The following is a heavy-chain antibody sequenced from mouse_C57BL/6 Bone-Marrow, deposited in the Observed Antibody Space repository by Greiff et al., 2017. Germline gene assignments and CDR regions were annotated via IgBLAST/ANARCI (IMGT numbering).Heavy chain of an antibody. Sequence: QVQLQQSGAELVRPGTSVKVSCTASGYAFTNYLIEWVKQRPGQGLEWIGVINPGSGGTNYTEKFKGKDTLTADKSSSTAYMQLSSLTSEDSAVYFYARGRLRLRVCDYWGQGTTLTVST. CDR1: GYAFTNYL. V-gene: IGHV1-54*01. D-gene: IGHD2-4*01. J-gene: IGHJ2*01. CDR3: ARGRLRLRVCDY. CDR2: INPGSGGT.